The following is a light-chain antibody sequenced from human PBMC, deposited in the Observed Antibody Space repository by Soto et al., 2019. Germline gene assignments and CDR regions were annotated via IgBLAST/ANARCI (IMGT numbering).Light chain of an antibody. V-gene: IGKV3-15*01. J-gene: IGKJ1*01. CDR2: GAS. CDR1: QSVSRK. Sequence: EMGMTQPPATLHVSPGQRATLSCRASQSVSRKLAWYQQTRGQAPRLLIYGASTRATGVPARFSGSGSGTEFTLTISNLQSEDFAVYHCQQYDKWPRTFGQGTKVDIK. CDR3: QQYDKWPRT.